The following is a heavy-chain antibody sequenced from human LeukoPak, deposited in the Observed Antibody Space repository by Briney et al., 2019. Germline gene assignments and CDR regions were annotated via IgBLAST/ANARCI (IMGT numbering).Heavy chain of an antibody. CDR2: IGGSGDFT. J-gene: IGHJ4*02. D-gene: IGHD3-10*01. CDR3: AKADRGWGVITKD. CDR1: GFTLSTYA. Sequence: GRSLRLSCAASGFTLSTYAMSWVRHAPGKGLEWVSAIGGSGDFTYYAEYVRGRFTISRDNSKKTLYLQMNSLRAEDTAVYYCAKADRGWGVITKDWGQGTLLTVAS. V-gene: IGHV3-23*01.